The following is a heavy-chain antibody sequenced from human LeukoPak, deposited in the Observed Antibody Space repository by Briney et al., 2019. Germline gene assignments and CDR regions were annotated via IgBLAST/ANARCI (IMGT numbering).Heavy chain of an antibody. Sequence: SETLSLTCAVYGGSFSGYYWSWIRQPPGKGLEWIGEINHSGSTNYNPSLKSRVTISVDTSKNQFSLKLSSVTAADTAVYYCARHHGEIGVSYWFDPWGQGTLVTVSS. CDR2: INHSGST. CDR1: GGSFSGYY. V-gene: IGHV4-34*01. D-gene: IGHD3-22*01. CDR3: ARHHGEIGVSYWFDP. J-gene: IGHJ5*02.